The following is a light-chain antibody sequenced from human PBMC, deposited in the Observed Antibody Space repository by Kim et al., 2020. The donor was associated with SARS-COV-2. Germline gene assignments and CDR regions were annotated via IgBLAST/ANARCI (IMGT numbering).Light chain of an antibody. CDR1: QGLTGRY. Sequence: SPGDRATRSCRASQGLTGRYLAWYQQKPGQAPRPLIYGASSRATGIADRVSGSGSGTDFTLTISRLEPEDFAVYYCQQYYSSPLTFGQGTRLEIK. J-gene: IGKJ5*01. CDR2: GAS. CDR3: QQYYSSPLT. V-gene: IGKV3-20*01.